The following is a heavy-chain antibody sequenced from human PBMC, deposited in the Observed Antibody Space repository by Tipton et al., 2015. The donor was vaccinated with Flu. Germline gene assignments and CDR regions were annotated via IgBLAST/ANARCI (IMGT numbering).Heavy chain of an antibody. D-gene: IGHD1-14*01. CDR2: INHSGST. CDR3: ARSRIPEPSPFY. CDR1: GDSISSDFY. J-gene: IGHJ4*02. V-gene: IGHV4-38-2*01. Sequence: GLVKPSETLSLTCAVSGDSISSDFYWAWIRQFPGKGLEWIGEINHSGSTNYNPSLKSRVTISVDTSKNQFSLKLSSVTAADTAVYYCARSRIPEPSPFYWGQGTLVAVSS.